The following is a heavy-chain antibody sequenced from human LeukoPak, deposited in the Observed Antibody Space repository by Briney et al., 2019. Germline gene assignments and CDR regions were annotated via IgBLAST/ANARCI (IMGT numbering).Heavy chain of an antibody. CDR2: IWYDGSNK. CDR1: GFTFSSYG. Sequence: GGSLRLSCAASGFTFSSYGMHWVRQAPGKGLEWVAVIWYDGSNKYYADSVKGRFTISRDNSKNTPYLQMNSLRAEDTAVYYCAKDLHVWFGESIFDYWGQGTLVTVSS. D-gene: IGHD3-10*01. CDR3: AKDLHVWFGESIFDY. J-gene: IGHJ4*02. V-gene: IGHV3-33*06.